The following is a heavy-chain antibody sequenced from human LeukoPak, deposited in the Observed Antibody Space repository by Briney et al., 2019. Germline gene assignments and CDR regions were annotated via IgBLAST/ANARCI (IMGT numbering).Heavy chain of an antibody. V-gene: IGHV3-23*01. CDR1: GFTFSSYA. D-gene: IGHD4-17*01. CDR3: AKDATHDYGDLRPFDY. CDR2: ISGSGGST. J-gene: IGHJ4*02. Sequence: GGSLRLSCAASGFTFSSYAMSWVRQAPGKGLEWVSAISGSGGSTYYADSVKGRFTISRVNSKNTLYLQMNSLRAEDTAVYYCAKDATHDYGDLRPFDYWGQGTLVTVSS.